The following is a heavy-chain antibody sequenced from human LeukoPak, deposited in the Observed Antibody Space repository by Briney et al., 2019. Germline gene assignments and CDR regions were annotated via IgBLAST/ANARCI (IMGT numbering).Heavy chain of an antibody. CDR2: INHSGST. V-gene: IGHV4-34*01. Sequence: SETLSLTCAVYGGSFSGYYWSWIRQPPGKGLEWIGEINHSGSTNYNPSLKSRVTISVDTSKTLKLSSVTAADTAVYYCARGGPPGYYYDYYMDVWGKGTTVTISS. CDR1: GGSFSGYY. CDR3: ARGGPPGYYYDYYMDV. J-gene: IGHJ6*03.